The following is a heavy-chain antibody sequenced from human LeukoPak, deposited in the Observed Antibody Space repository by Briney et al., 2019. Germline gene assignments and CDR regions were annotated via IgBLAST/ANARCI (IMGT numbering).Heavy chain of an antibody. V-gene: IGHV4-39*07. CDR1: GGSISSSSYY. J-gene: IGHJ4*02. CDR3: ASESSGYYV. CDR2: IYHSGST. Sequence: SETLSLTCTVSGGSISSSSYYWGWIRQPPGKGLEWIGSIYHSGSTYYNPSLKSRVTISVDTSKNQFSLKLSSVTAADTAVYYCASESSGYYVWGRGTLVTVSS. D-gene: IGHD3-22*01.